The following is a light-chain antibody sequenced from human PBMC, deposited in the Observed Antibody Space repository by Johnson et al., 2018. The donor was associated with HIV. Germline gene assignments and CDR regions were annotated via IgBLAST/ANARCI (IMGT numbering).Light chain of an antibody. CDR3: GTWDTRLSVLYV. Sequence: QSVLTQPPSVSAAPGQKVTISCSGGSSNIGKNYVSWYQQLPGTAPKLLIYENIKRPSGIPDRFSGSKSGTSATLGITGLQTGDEADYYCGTWDTRLSVLYVFGSGTKVTVL. CDR2: ENI. J-gene: IGLJ1*01. CDR1: SSNIGKNY. V-gene: IGLV1-51*02.